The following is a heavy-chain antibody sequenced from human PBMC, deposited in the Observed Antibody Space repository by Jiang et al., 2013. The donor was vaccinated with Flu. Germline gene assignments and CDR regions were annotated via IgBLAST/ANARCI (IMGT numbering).Heavy chain of an antibody. J-gene: IGHJ4*02. CDR2: IYTSGST. D-gene: IGHD3-22*01. CDR3: ARQNYYDSSGYYYYLDY. Sequence: GSGLVKPSETLSLTCTVSGGSISSYYWSWIRQPAGKGLEWIGRIYTSGSTNYNPSLKSRVTMSVDTSKNQFSLKLSSVTAADTAVYYCARQNYYDSSGYYYYLDYWGQGTLVTVSS. CDR1: GGSISSYY. V-gene: IGHV4-4*07.